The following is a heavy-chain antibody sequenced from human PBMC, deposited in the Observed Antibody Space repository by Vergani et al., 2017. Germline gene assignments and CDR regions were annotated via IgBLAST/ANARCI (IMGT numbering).Heavy chain of an antibody. J-gene: IGHJ6*02. V-gene: IGHV4-34*01. CDR1: GGSFSGYY. Sequence: QVQLLQWGAGLLKPSETLSLTCAVYGGSFSGYYWIWIRQPPGKGLEWIGEINHSGSTSYNPSLKSRVTISVDTSKNQFSLKLSSVTAADTAVYYCARGDSSWSLNYYYYGMDVWGQGTTVTVSS. D-gene: IGHD6-13*01. CDR2: INHSGST. CDR3: ARGDSSWSLNYYYYGMDV.